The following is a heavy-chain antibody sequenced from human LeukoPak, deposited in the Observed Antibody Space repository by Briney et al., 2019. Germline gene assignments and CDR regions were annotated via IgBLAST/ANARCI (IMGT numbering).Heavy chain of an antibody. CDR3: ARLRGTVAFDY. J-gene: IGHJ4*02. CDR1: GFTVSSNY. D-gene: IGHD6-19*01. CDR2: IYSGGRT. V-gene: IGHV3-53*01. Sequence: PGGSLRLSCAASGFTVSSNYMSWVRQAPGKGLEWVSVIYSGGRTYYADSVKGRFTISRDNSKNALYLQMSSLRAEDTAVYYCARLRGTVAFDYWGQGTLVTVSS.